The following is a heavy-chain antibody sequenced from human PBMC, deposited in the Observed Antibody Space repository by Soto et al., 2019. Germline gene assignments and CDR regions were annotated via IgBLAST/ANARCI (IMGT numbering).Heavy chain of an antibody. Sequence: GGSLRLSCAASGFTVSTYHMSWVRQAPGKGLEWVSVIYSAGSADFADSVKVRFTISRDNFKNMLYLQMNSLRAEDTAVYYCAKEELERQGSGFDYWGQGTLVTVSS. CDR3: AKEELERQGSGFDY. V-gene: IGHV3-66*01. CDR1: GFTVSTYH. CDR2: IYSAGSA. D-gene: IGHD1-1*01. J-gene: IGHJ4*02.